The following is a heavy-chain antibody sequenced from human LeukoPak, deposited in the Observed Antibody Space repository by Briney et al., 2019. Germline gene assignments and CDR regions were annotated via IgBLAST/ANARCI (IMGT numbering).Heavy chain of an antibody. D-gene: IGHD5-18*01. J-gene: IGHJ6*02. Sequence: GGSLRLSCAASGFTFSSYSMNWVRQAPGKGLEWVSSISSSSSYIYYADSVKGRFTISRDNAKNSLYLQMNSLRDEDTAVYYCARSQRGYSYGRDGMDVWGQGTTVTVSS. CDR1: GFTFSSYS. CDR3: ARSQRGYSYGRDGMDV. V-gene: IGHV3-21*01. CDR2: ISSSSSYI.